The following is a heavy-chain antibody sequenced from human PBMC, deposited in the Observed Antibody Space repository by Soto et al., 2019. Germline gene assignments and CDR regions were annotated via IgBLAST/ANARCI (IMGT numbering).Heavy chain of an antibody. D-gene: IGHD6-19*01. CDR3: ARRLIAVTGPYDY. CDR2: INPNSGGT. J-gene: IGHJ4*02. Sequence: ASVKVSCKASGYTFTAYYIHWVRQAPGQGLEWMGWINPNSGGTNYAQKFQGRVTLTRDTSISTAYMELSRLRSDDTAVYYCARRLIAVTGPYDYWGQGTLVTVSS. V-gene: IGHV1-2*02. CDR1: GYTFTAYY.